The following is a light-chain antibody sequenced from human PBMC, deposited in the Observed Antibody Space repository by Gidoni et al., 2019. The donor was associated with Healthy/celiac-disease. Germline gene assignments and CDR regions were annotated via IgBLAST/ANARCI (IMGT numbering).Light chain of an antibody. CDR3: QQHSNWPHT. CDR1: QSVSSY. J-gene: IGKJ3*01. CDR2: DAS. Sequence: EIVLTQSPATLSLSPGERANLSCRASQSVSSYLAWYQQKPGQAPRLLIYDASNRATGIPARCSGSGSGTDFTLTISSLEPEDFAVYYCQQHSNWPHTFGPGTKVDIK. V-gene: IGKV3-11*01.